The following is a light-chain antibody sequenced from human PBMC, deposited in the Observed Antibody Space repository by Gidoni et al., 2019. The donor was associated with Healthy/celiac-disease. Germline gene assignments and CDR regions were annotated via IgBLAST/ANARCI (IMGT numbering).Light chain of an antibody. CDR1: QSVSSSY. CDR3: QQYGSSPPGGGT. J-gene: IGKJ1*01. Sequence: IVLTQSPGTLSLSPGERATLSCRASQSVSSSYLAWYQQKPGQAPRLLIYGASSRATGIPDRFSGSGSGTDFTLTISRLEPEDFAVYYCQQYGSSPPGGGTFGQGTKVEIK. V-gene: IGKV3-20*01. CDR2: GAS.